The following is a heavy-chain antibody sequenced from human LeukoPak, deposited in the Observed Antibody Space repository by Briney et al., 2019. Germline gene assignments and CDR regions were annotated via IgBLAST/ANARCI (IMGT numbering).Heavy chain of an antibody. Sequence: TGGSLRLSCAATGFTFSYYSMNWVRQAPGRGLEWVSCISSSSSLIFYSDSVRGRFTISRDNAKNLLYLHMNSLRVEDTAVYYCAKVDRGDYSSSPVPYYHYYMNVWGKGTTVTVSS. D-gene: IGHD6-13*01. J-gene: IGHJ6*03. CDR2: ISSSSSLI. V-gene: IGHV3-21*01. CDR1: GFTFSYYS. CDR3: AKVDRGDYSSSPVPYYHYYMNV.